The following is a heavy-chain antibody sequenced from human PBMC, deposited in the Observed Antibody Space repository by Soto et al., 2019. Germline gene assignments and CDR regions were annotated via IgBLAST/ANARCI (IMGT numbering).Heavy chain of an antibody. CDR2: INHSGST. D-gene: IGHD2-15*01. V-gene: IGHV4-34*01. CDR3: ARGGPATPSPYYYYYGMDV. CDR1: GGSFSGYY. J-gene: IGHJ6*02. Sequence: TSETLSLTCAVYGGSFSGYYWSWIRQPPGKGLEWIGEINHSGSTNYNPSLKSRVTISVDTSKNQFSLKLSSVTAADTAVYYCARGGPATPSPYYYYYGMDVWGQGTTVTVSS.